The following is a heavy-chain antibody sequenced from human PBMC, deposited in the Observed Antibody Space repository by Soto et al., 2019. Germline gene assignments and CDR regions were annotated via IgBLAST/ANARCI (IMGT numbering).Heavy chain of an antibody. J-gene: IGHJ4*02. V-gene: IGHV4-59*08. D-gene: IGHD3-10*01. CDR1: GDSISAYY. CDR3: ARQQDYYGSGSFQFDS. CDR2: IHYTGST. Sequence: QVQLQESGPGLVKPSETLSLTCTVSGDSISAYYWYWIRQPPGKGLEWIGHIHYTGSTNYNPSLRGHSNISKDTSKNLFSLKVTSVTATDTAVYYCARQQDYYGSGSFQFDSWCQGTLVTVSS.